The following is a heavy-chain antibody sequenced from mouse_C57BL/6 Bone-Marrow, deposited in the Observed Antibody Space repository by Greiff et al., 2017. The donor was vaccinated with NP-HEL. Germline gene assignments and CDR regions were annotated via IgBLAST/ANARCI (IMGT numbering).Heavy chain of an antibody. CDR2: IRRKSSNSAT. J-gene: IGHJ4*01. V-gene: IGHV10-3*01. CDR3: VRNDYCSSYAMDY. D-gene: IGHD1-1*01. Sequence: EVQGVESGGGLVQPKGSLKLSCAASGFTFTTYAMHWVRQAPGQGLEWVARIRRKSSNSATYYDDSVKDRFTISRDYSQSMLYLQMNNLKTEDTAMYYCVRNDYCSSYAMDYWGQGTSVTVSS. CDR1: GFTFTTYA.